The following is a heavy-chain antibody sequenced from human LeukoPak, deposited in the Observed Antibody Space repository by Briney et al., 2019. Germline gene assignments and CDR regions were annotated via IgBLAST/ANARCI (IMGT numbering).Heavy chain of an antibody. CDR3: AREDTGGLDH. CDR1: GGSISSSSHY. J-gene: IGHJ4*02. V-gene: IGHV4-39*07. D-gene: IGHD4-23*01. Sequence: PSETLSLTCSVSGGSISSSSHYWDWIRQPPGEGLEWIGSIYYSGSTYYNPSLKSRVTISVDTSKNQFSLKLISVTAADTAVYYCAREDTGGLDHWGQGILVTV. CDR2: IYYSGST.